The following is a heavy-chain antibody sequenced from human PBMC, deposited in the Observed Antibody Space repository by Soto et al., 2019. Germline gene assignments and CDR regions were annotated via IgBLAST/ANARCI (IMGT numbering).Heavy chain of an antibody. V-gene: IGHV3-9*01. CDR2: ISYNSGAI. J-gene: IGHJ4*02. Sequence: DVQLVESGGGLVQPGRALRLSCGASGFKFEDYAIHWVRQSPGKGLEWVAGISYNSGAIGYADSVRGRFTISRDNARKSLYLQMNSLRDDDTAFYYCTKALYWGFDFWGRGTLVIVSA. CDR1: GFKFEDYA. CDR3: TKALYWGFDF. D-gene: IGHD3-16*01.